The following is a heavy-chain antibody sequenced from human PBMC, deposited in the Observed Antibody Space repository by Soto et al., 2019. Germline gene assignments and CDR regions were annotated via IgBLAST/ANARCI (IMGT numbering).Heavy chain of an antibody. J-gene: IGHJ6*02. CDR3: DRTLAATIRDYYGMDV. V-gene: IGHV4-30-4*01. D-gene: IGHD5-12*01. Sequence: PSETLSLTCTVSGGSISSGDYYWSWIRQPPGKGLEWIGYIYYSGSTYYNPSLKSRVTISVDTSKNQFSLKLSSVTAADTAVYYRDRTLAATIRDYYGMDVWGQGTTVTVSS. CDR2: IYYSGST. CDR1: GGSISSGDYY.